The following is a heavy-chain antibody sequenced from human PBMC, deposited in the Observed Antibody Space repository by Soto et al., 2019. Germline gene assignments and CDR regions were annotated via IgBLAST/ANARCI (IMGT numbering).Heavy chain of an antibody. V-gene: IGHV3-30*18. J-gene: IGHJ6*02. D-gene: IGHD2-21*01. CDR2: ISYDGSNK. Sequence: QVQLVESGGGVVQPGRSLRLSCAASGSTFSSYGMHWVPQAPGKGLEWVAVISYDGSNKYYADSVKGRFTISRDNSKNTLYLQMNSLRAEDTTVYYCAKDADLGPISPVIYGMDVWGQGTTVTVSS. CDR3: AKDADLGPISPVIYGMDV. CDR1: GSTFSSYG.